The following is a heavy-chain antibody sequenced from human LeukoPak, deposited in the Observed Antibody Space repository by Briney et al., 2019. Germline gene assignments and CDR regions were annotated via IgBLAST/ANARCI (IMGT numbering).Heavy chain of an antibody. D-gene: IGHD3-3*01. CDR2: ISYDGSNK. CDR1: GLTFSSFG. V-gene: IGHV3-30*03. Sequence: GGSLRLSCAASGLTFSSFGMHWVRQAPGKGLEWVAVISYDGSNKYYADSVKGRFTISRDNSKNTLYLQMNSLRAEDTAVYYCARDHTIFGVVLYYFDYWGQGTLVTVSS. J-gene: IGHJ4*02. CDR3: ARDHTIFGVVLYYFDY.